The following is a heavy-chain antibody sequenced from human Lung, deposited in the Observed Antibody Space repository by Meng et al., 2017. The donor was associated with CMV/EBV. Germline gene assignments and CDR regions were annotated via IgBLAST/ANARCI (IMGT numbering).Heavy chain of an antibody. J-gene: IGHJ4*02. CDR1: GGSISSSNW. D-gene: IGHD6-19*01. CDR2: IYHSGST. V-gene: IGHV4-4*02. CDR3: ASFPPPGKQWLVTDY. Sequence: QVQLHESGAGLVKPSGTPSLTCAVSGGSISSSNWWSWVRQPPGKGLEWIGEIYHSGSTNYNPSLKSRVTISVDKSKNQFSLKLSSVTAADTAVYYCASFPPPGKQWLVTDYWGQGTLVTVSS.